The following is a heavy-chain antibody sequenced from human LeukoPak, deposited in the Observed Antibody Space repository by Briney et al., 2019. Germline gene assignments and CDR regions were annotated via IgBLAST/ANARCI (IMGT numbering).Heavy chain of an antibody. CDR2: ISGSGGST. D-gene: IGHD2-2*01. CDR3: AKGLNVGSTFYGMDV. J-gene: IGHJ6*02. Sequence: GGSLRLSCAASGFTFSSYAMSWVRQAPGKGLEWVSAISGSGGSTYYADSVKGRFTISRDNSKNTLYLQMNSLRAEDTAVYYCAKGLNVGSTFYGMDVWGQGTTVTVSS. CDR1: GFTFSSYA. V-gene: IGHV3-23*01.